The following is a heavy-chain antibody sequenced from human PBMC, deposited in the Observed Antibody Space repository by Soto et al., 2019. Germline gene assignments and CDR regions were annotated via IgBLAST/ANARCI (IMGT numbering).Heavy chain of an antibody. J-gene: IGHJ2*01. Sequence: GGSLRLSCAASGFTFSSYAMSWVRQAPGKGLEWVSAISGSGGSTYYADSVKGRFTISRDNSKNTLYLQMNSLRAEDTAVYYCAKDHDGDYWATSWYFDLWGRGTLVTVSS. CDR3: AKDHDGDYWATSWYFDL. CDR1: GFTFSSYA. CDR2: ISGSGGST. D-gene: IGHD4-17*01. V-gene: IGHV3-23*01.